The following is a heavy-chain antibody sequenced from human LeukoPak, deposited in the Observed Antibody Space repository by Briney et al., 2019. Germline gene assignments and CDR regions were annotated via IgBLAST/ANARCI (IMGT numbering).Heavy chain of an antibody. J-gene: IGHJ3*02. CDR2: IYPGDSDT. V-gene: IGHV5-51*01. D-gene: IGHD3-3*01. CDR1: GYSFRSYW. CDR3: ARCIFGVEMNAFDI. Sequence: GESLKISCKGSGYSFRSYWIAWVRQMPGKGLEWMGIIYPGDSDTRYSLAFQGQVTISADKSISTAYLQWSSLKASDTAMYYCARCIFGVEMNAFDIWGQGTTVTVSS.